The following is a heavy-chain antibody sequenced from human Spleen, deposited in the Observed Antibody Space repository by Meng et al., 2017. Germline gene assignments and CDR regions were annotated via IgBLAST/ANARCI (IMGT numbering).Heavy chain of an antibody. CDR1: GFSFSSYW. J-gene: IGHJ4*02. D-gene: IGHD2-21*01. V-gene: IGHV3-74*01. Sequence: EVQLVESGGGFVPSGGSLRLSCAASGFSFSSYWMHWVRQTPGKGLVWVSRINSDGYRTSYADSVKGRFTISRDSARNTLYLQMNTLRVEDTAIYYCVRDFGGNSDYWGQGTLVTVSS. CDR3: VRDFGGNSDY. CDR2: INSDGYRT.